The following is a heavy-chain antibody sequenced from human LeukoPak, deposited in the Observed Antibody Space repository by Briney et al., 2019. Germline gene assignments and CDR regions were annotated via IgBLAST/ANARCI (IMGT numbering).Heavy chain of an antibody. D-gene: IGHD6-19*01. CDR3: ASLAVAGTIFDY. Sequence: GGSLRLSCAASGFNIRTYGMHWVRQAPGKGLEWVAIVRYDGNTKNYVDSVKGRFTLSRDTSKNTVFLQMTSRGAEDTALYYCASLAVAGTIFDYWGQGTLVSVSS. V-gene: IGHV3-30*02. CDR2: VRYDGNTK. J-gene: IGHJ4*02. CDR1: GFNIRTYG.